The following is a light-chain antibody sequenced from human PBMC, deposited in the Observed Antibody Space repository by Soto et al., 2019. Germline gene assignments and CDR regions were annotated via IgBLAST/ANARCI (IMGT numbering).Light chain of an antibody. CDR3: SSKRSSDTLYV. Sequence: QSVLTQPASLSGSPGQSITISCAGTSSDIGGSKYVSWYQQHPGKAPKLIIYEITYRPSGVSARFSGSKSGNTASLTVSGLQAEAEADYYCSSKRSSDTLYVFGTGTKLTVL. V-gene: IGLV2-14*01. CDR2: EIT. CDR1: SSDIGGSKY. J-gene: IGLJ1*01.